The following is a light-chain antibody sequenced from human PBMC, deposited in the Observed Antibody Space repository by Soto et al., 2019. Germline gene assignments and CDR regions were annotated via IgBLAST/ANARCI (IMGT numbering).Light chain of an antibody. Sequence: DIHITQSPSSVSASVGDRVIISCRASQVIGTKLAWYQQKPGKAPHLLIYAASNLQSGVPSRFSGSGSGTDFTLNINGLQPEDFGTYYCQQASSLSITFGQGTRLEI. V-gene: IGKV1-12*01. CDR1: QVIGTK. CDR2: AAS. J-gene: IGKJ5*01. CDR3: QQASSLSIT.